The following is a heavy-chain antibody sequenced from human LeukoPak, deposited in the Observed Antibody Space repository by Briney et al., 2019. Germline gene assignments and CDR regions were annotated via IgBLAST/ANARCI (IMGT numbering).Heavy chain of an antibody. Sequence: ASVKVSCKASGYTFTSYYMHWVRQAPGQGLEWMGIINPSGGSTSYAQKFQGRVTMTRDMSTSTVYMELSSLRSEDTAVYYCARSLGEVGATTREGVFDYWGQGTLVTVSS. CDR2: INPSGGST. D-gene: IGHD1-26*01. CDR3: ARSLGEVGATTREGVFDY. J-gene: IGHJ4*02. CDR1: GYTFTSYY. V-gene: IGHV1-46*01.